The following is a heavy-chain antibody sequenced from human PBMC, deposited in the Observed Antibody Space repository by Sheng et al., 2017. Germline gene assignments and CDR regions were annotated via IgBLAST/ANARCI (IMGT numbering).Heavy chain of an antibody. J-gene: IGHJ4*02. CDR3: AREWRWFGFDY. CDR2: ISYDGSNK. Sequence: QVQLVESGGGVVQPGRSLRLSCAASGFTFSSYAMHWVRQAPGKGLEWVAVISYDGSNKYYADSVKGRFTISRDNSKNTLYLQMNSLRAEDTAVYYCAREWRWFGFDYWGQGTLVTVSS. CDR1: GFTFSSYA. D-gene: IGHD3-10*01. V-gene: IGHV3-30-3*01.